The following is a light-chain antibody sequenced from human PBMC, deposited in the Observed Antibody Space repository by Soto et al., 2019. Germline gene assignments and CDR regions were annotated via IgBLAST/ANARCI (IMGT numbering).Light chain of an antibody. CDR3: QQYGSSPGFT. Sequence: EIVLTQSPGTLSLSPGERATLSCRASQSVSSSYLAWYQQQPGQDPRLLIYGASSRATGIPDRFSGSGSGIDFTLTISRLEPEDFAVYYCQQYGSSPGFTFGPGTKVDIK. CDR1: QSVSSSY. J-gene: IGKJ3*01. CDR2: GAS. V-gene: IGKV3-20*01.